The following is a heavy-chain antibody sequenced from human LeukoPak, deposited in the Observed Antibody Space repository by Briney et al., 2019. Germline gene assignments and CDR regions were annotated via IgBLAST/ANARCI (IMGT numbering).Heavy chain of an antibody. J-gene: IGHJ6*02. V-gene: IGHV6-1*01. CDR3: ARDAGPGYYGMDV. CDR1: GDSVSTNSAA. Sequence: SQTLSLTCAISGDSVSTNSAAWNWIRQSPSRGLEWLGRTYYRSKWYNDSALSVKSRITINSDTSKNQFSLQLNSVTPEDAAVYYCARDAGPGYYGMDVWGQGTTVTVSS. CDR2: TYYRSKWYN.